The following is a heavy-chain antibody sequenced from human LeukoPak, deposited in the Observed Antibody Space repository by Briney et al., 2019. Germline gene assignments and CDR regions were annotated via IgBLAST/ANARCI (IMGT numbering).Heavy chain of an antibody. CDR3: ARENCGGDCNLENNYGMDV. D-gene: IGHD2-21*02. CDR2: IYYSGGT. J-gene: IGHJ6*02. V-gene: IGHV4-31*03. Sequence: SETLSLTCSVSGGSISSRDYYWSWIRQHPGKGLEWIGYIYYSGGTQYNPSLKSRVIISVDTSKNQFSLKVSSVTAADTAVYYCARENCGGDCNLENNYGMDVWGQGTTVSVSS. CDR1: GGSISSRDYY.